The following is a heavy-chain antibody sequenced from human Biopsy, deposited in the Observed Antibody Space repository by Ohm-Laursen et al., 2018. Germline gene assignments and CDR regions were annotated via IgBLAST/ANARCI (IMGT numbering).Heavy chain of an antibody. D-gene: IGHD6-19*01. CDR2: VNPSGSTT. CDR3: ARNTGWYGDLYYFDY. CDR1: GYSFTSYY. V-gene: IGHV1-46*01. Sequence: ASVKVSCKASGYSFTSYYMHWVRQAPGQGLEWMGMVNPSGSTTSYPQIFQGRVTMTRDTSKSTVYMELSSLRSADTAVYFCARNTGWYGDLYYFDYWGQGTLVTVSS. J-gene: IGHJ4*02.